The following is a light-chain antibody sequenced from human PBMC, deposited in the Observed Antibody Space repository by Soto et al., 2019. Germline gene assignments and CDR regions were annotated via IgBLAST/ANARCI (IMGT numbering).Light chain of an antibody. J-gene: IGKJ1*01. CDR1: QSVSSNY. V-gene: IGKV3-20*01. CDR3: QQYDTSPRT. CDR2: GAS. Sequence: EIVLTQSPGTLSLSPGERATLSCRASQSVSSNYLAWYQQKRGQAPRLLIYGASSRATGSPTRFSGSGSGTDFTLTSSRVEPEDFAVYYCQQYDTSPRTFGQGTKVEI.